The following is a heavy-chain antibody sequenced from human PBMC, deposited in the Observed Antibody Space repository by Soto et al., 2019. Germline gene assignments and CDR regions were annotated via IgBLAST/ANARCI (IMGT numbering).Heavy chain of an antibody. Sequence: ASVKVSCKASGGTFSSYAISWVRQAPGQRLEWMGWINPGNGKTNYSQKFQGRVTITRDTSASTAYMELSSLRSEDTAVYYCARVSGWYHLDYWGQGTLVTVS. CDR3: ARVSGWYHLDY. CDR2: INPGNGKT. J-gene: IGHJ4*02. CDR1: GGTFSSYA. D-gene: IGHD6-19*01. V-gene: IGHV1-3*01.